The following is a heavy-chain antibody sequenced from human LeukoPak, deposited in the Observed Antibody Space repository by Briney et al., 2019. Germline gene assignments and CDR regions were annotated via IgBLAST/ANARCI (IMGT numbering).Heavy chain of an antibody. CDR2: ISSSSAYI. CDR3: ARSGSSWYYFDC. J-gene: IGHJ4*02. V-gene: IGHV3-21*01. D-gene: IGHD6-13*01. Sequence: KTGGSLRLSCAASGFTFSSYSMNWVRQAPGKGLEWVSSISSSSAYIYYADSVKGRFTFSRDNAKNSLYLQMNSLRAEDTAVYYCARSGSSWYYFDCWGQGTLVTVSS. CDR1: GFTFSSYS.